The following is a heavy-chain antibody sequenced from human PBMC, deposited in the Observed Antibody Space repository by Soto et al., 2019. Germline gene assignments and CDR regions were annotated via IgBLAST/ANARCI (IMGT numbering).Heavy chain of an antibody. CDR1: GFTFTTSA. CDR2: LVVGSGNT. V-gene: IGHV1-58*02. D-gene: IGHD3-10*01. Sequence: SVKVSCKASGFTFTTSAMQWVRQARGQRLEWIGWLVVGSGNTNYAQKFRERVTITRDMSTSTAYMELSSLRSADTAIYYCARGRYGSGNYNHFYYYGMDVWGQGTTVTVSS. J-gene: IGHJ6*02. CDR3: ARGRYGSGNYNHFYYYGMDV.